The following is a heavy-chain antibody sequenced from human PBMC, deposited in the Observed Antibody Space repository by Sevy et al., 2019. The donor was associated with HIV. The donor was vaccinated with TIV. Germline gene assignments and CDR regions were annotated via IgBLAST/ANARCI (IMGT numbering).Heavy chain of an antibody. J-gene: IGHJ4*02. V-gene: IGHV4-34*01. CDR1: GGSFSGYY. CDR3: ARALHDYGDYAMVLKWYGFDY. Sequence: SETLSLTCAVYGGSFSGYYWSWIRQPPGKGLEWIGEINHSGSTNYNPSLKSRVTISVDTSKNQFSLKLSSVTAADTAVYYCARALHDYGDYAMVLKWYGFDYWGQGTLVTVSS. CDR2: INHSGST. D-gene: IGHD4-17*01.